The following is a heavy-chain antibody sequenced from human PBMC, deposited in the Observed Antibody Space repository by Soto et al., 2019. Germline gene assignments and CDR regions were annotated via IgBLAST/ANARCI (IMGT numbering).Heavy chain of an antibody. CDR2: IWFDGNTK. Sequence: QVQLLESGGGVVQPGTALRLSCAASGFTFSSSGMHWVRQAPGKGLEWVAFIWFDGNTKDYADSVKCRLTISRDNSKNMIYLQLHSLSGEDSAVYYCARDRFLGGDGSTSEHYFDLWGQGTLVTVSS. V-gene: IGHV3-33*01. D-gene: IGHD3-3*01. J-gene: IGHJ4*02. CDR1: GFTFSSSG. CDR3: ARDRFLGGDGSTSEHYFDL.